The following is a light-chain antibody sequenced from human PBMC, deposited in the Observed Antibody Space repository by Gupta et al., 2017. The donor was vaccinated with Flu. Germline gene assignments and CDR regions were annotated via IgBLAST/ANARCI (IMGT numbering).Light chain of an antibody. CDR2: WAS. CDR3: QQYHSPPLT. Sequence: DIAMTQSPDSLAASLGERATITCKSSQSGLYSSNNRNNLAWYQEKPGQRPKLLIYWASSREAGVPDRFSGGGSGTDFTLTISSRQAEDVAVYYCQQYHSPPLTFGGGTKVVIK. CDR1: QSGLYSSNNRNN. J-gene: IGKJ4*01. V-gene: IGKV4-1*01.